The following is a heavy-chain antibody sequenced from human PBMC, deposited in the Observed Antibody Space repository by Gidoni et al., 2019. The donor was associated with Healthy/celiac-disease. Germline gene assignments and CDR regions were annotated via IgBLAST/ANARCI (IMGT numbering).Heavy chain of an antibody. CDR3: ARDQVDGSGSYYLPYWYFDL. D-gene: IGHD3-10*01. CDR2: IYYSGST. Sequence: QVQLQESGPGLVKPSETLSLTCTVSGGSISSYSWRWIRQPPGKGLEWIGYIYYSGSTNYNPSLKSRVTISVDTSKNQFSLKLSSVTAADTAVYYCARDQVDGSGSYYLPYWYFDLWGRGTLVTVSS. V-gene: IGHV4-59*01. J-gene: IGHJ2*01. CDR1: GGSISSYS.